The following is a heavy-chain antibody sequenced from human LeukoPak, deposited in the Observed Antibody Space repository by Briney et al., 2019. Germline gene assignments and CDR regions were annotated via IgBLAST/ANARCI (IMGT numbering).Heavy chain of an antibody. CDR3: TRGGGGDPVDY. CDR2: IRSNFYGGTT. D-gene: IGHD3-16*01. J-gene: IGHJ4*02. CDR1: GFTFSSYS. V-gene: IGHV3-49*04. Sequence: GGSLRLSCAASGFTFSSYSMNWVRQAPGKGLEWVGFIRSNFYGGTTDYAASVKGRFTISRDGSKSIAYLQMNSLKTEDTAVYYCTRGGGGDPVDYWGQGALVTVSS.